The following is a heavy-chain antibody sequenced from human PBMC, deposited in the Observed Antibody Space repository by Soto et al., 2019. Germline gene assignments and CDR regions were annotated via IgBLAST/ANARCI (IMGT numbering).Heavy chain of an antibody. J-gene: IGHJ4*02. V-gene: IGHV1-46*01. Sequence: GASVKVSCKASGYTFTSYYMHWVRQAPGQELEWMGIIHPSGASTSYAQKFQGRVTMTRDTSTSTVYMELSSLRSEDTAVYYCARVHTRIAVALRYWGQGTLVTVSS. CDR1: GYTFTSYY. CDR3: ARVHTRIAVALRY. CDR2: IHPSGAST. D-gene: IGHD6-19*01.